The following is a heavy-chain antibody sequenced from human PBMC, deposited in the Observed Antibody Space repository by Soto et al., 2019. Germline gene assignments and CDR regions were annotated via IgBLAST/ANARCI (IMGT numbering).Heavy chain of an antibody. CDR2: VYHSGTT. CDR3: ARGVGIAGEYYYGMDV. CDR1: RGSISNYY. D-gene: IGHD6-13*01. V-gene: IGHV4-59*01. Sequence: SETLSLTCTVSRGSISNYYWSWVRQPPGKGPEWIGYVYHSGTTDYNPSLESRVTISLDTSKNQFSLKLNSVTAADTAVYYCARGVGIAGEYYYGMDVWGQGTTVTVSS. J-gene: IGHJ6*02.